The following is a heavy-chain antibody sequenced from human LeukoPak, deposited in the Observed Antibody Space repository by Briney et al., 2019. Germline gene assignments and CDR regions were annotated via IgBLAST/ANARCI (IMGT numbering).Heavy chain of an antibody. CDR2: ISNSGTTI. D-gene: IGHD1-26*01. V-gene: IGHV3-48*03. Sequence: SGGSLRLSCAASGFTFGIYEMNWVRQAPGKGLEWVSYISNSGTTIYYADSVKGRFTISRDNAKNSLYLQMNSLRAEDTAVYYRARGGGSYPFFDYWGQGTLVTVSS. J-gene: IGHJ4*02. CDR1: GFTFGIYE. CDR3: ARGGGSYPFFDY.